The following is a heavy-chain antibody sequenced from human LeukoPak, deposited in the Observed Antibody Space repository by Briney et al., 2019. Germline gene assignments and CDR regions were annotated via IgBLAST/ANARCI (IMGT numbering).Heavy chain of an antibody. D-gene: IGHD4-17*01. J-gene: IGHJ6*02. V-gene: IGHV3-48*03. CDR1: GFTFSTYA. CDR3: ARVATVTTHAPRDYYYYYGMDV. CDR2: ISSSGSTI. Sequence: GGSLRLSCAASGFTFSTYAMNWVRQAPGKGLEWVSYISSSGSTIYYADSVKGRFTISRDNAKNSLYLQMNSLRAEDAAVYYCARVATVTTHAPRDYYYYYGMDVWGQGTTVTVSS.